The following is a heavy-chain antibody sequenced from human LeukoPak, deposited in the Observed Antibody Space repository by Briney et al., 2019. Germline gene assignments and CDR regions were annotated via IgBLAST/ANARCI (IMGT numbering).Heavy chain of an antibody. Sequence: GGSLRLSCAASGFTFSSYAMSWVRQAPGKGLEWVSAISGSGGSTYYADSVKGRFTISRDNSKSTLYLQMNSLRAEDTAVYYCAKDYYGSGSYGFRDYYYYGMDVWGQGTTVTVSS. D-gene: IGHD3-10*01. V-gene: IGHV3-23*01. CDR1: GFTFSSYA. CDR3: AKDYYGSGSYGFRDYYYYGMDV. CDR2: ISGSGGST. J-gene: IGHJ6*02.